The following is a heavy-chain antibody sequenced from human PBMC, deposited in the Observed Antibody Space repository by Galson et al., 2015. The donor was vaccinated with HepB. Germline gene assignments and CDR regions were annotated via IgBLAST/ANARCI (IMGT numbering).Heavy chain of an antibody. Sequence: SLRLSCAASGFTFSSYAMNWVRQAPGKGLEWVSSISGGGDNIYYADSVKGRFTISRDTSKNTLYLQMNSLRAEDTAVYYCAKSNGGINRAFDFWGQGTMVTVSS. J-gene: IGHJ3*01. CDR2: ISGGGDNI. V-gene: IGHV3-23*01. CDR3: AKSNGGINRAFDF. CDR1: GFTFSSYA. D-gene: IGHD6-13*01.